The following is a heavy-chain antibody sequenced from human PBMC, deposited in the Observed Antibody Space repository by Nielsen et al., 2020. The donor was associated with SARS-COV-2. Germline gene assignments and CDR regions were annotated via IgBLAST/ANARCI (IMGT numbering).Heavy chain of an antibody. V-gene: IGHV3-48*01. D-gene: IGHD2-15*01. J-gene: IGHJ6*02. CDR3: ARDGYCSGGSCFSGMDV. Sequence: VRQAPGKGLEWVSYISSSSSTIYYADSVKGRFTISRDNSKNTLYLQMNSLRAEDTAVYYCARDGYCSGGSCFSGMDVWGQGTTVTVSS. CDR2: ISSSSSTI.